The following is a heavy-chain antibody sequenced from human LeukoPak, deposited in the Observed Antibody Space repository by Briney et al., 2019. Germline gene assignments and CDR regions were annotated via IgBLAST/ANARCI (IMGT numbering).Heavy chain of an antibody. CDR3: ARDGRIWFGEMNAFDI. D-gene: IGHD3-10*01. CDR2: IKQDGSEK. V-gene: IGHV3-7*01. Sequence: GGSLRLSCAASGFTFSSYWMSWVRQAPGKGLEWVANIKQDGSEKYYVDSVKGRFTISRDNAKNSLYLQMNSLRAEDTAVYYCARDGRIWFGEMNAFDIWGQGTMVTVSS. J-gene: IGHJ3*02. CDR1: GFTFSSYW.